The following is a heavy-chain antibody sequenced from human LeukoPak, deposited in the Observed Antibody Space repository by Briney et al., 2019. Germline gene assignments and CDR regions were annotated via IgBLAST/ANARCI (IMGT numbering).Heavy chain of an antibody. D-gene: IGHD3-10*01. CDR3: ARSHFYGSGVDS. J-gene: IGHJ5*01. V-gene: IGHV4-34*01. CDR2: ISLSGHT. CDR1: GGSVSGYY. Sequence: SETLSLTCIVSGGSVSGYYWSWVRQPPGQGLEWIGEISLSGHTNYNPSLKTRVTISVDTSKSQFSLKLTSVTAADTAVYFCARSHFYGSGVDSWGQGTLVTVSS.